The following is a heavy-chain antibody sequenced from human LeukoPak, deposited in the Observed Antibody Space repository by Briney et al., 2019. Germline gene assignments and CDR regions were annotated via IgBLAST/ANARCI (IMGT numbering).Heavy chain of an antibody. CDR3: ASGIAAAGPSYYFDY. Sequence: SETLSLTCTVSGGSISSGSYYWRWIRQPAGKGLEWIGRIYTSGSTNYNPSLKSRVTISVDTSKNPFSLKLSSVTAADTAVYYCASGIAAAGPSYYFDYWGQGTLVTVSS. J-gene: IGHJ4*02. D-gene: IGHD6-13*01. V-gene: IGHV4-61*02. CDR1: GGSISSGSYY. CDR2: IYTSGST.